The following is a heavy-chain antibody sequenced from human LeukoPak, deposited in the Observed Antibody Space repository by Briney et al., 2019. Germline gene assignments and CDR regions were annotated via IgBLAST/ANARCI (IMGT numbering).Heavy chain of an antibody. V-gene: IGHV3-53*01. CDR2: IYSGGST. CDR3: ARDLLGFFDY. Sequence: PGGSLRLFCAASWFTVSSNYMSWVRQAPGKGLEWVSVIYSGGSTYYADPVKGRFTNSRDNSKNTLYLQMNSLRAEDTAVYYCARDLLGFFDYWGQGTLVTVSS. J-gene: IGHJ4*02. CDR1: WFTVSSNY.